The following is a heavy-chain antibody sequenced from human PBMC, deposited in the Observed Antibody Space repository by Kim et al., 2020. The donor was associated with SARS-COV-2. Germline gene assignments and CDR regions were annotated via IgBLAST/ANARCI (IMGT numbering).Heavy chain of an antibody. CDR2: INHSGST. CDR3: ARGLGTISLYYYYYYGMDV. CDR1: GGSFSGYY. J-gene: IGHJ6*02. V-gene: IGHV4-34*01. Sequence: SETLSLTCAVYGGSFSGYYWSWIRQPPGKGLEWIGEINHSGSTNYNPSLKSRVTISVDTSKNQFSLKLSSVTAADTAVYYCARGLGTISLYYYYYYGMDVWGQGTTVTVSS. D-gene: IGHD1-1*01.